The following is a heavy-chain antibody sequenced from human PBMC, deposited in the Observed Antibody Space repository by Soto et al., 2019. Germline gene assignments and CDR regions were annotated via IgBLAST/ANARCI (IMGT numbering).Heavy chain of an antibody. D-gene: IGHD3-3*01. CDR2: VHDSWGS. CDR1: GGSISSYY. J-gene: IGHJ4*02. Sequence: SETLSLTCTVSGGSISSYYWSWIRQPPGKGLEWIGYVHDSWGSHYNPSLKSRVAISLDTSKSQFSLKLSSVTAADTAVYYCARRYYDFWSGYYTGGYFDYWGQGTLVTVSS. V-gene: IGHV4-59*08. CDR3: ARRYYDFWSGYYTGGYFDY.